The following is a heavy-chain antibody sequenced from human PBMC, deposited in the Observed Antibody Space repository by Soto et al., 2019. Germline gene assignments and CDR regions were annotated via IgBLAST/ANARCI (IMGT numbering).Heavy chain of an antibody. V-gene: IGHV3-53*01. CDR3: ATHSSGWYALSYGMDV. CDR2: IYSGGST. D-gene: IGHD6-19*01. Sequence: GGSLRLSCAASGFTVSSNYMSWVRQAPGKGLEWVSVIYSGGSTYYADSVKGRFTISRDTSKNTLYLQMNSLRAEDTAVYYCATHSSGWYALSYGMDVWGQGTMVTVSS. CDR1: GFTVSSNY. J-gene: IGHJ6*02.